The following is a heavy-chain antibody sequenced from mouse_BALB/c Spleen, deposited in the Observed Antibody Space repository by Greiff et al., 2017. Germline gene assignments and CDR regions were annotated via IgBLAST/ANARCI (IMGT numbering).Heavy chain of an antibody. CDR2: ISYSGST. J-gene: IGHJ4*01. Sequence: VQLQQSGPSLVKPSQTLSLTCSVTGDSITSGYWNWIRKFPGNKLEYMGYISYSGSTYYNPSLKSRISITRDTSKNQYYLQLNSVTTEDTATYYCARDYRYDRDYYAMDYWGQGTSVTVSS. D-gene: IGHD2-14*01. V-gene: IGHV3-8*02. CDR3: ARDYRYDRDYYAMDY. CDR1: GDSITSGY.